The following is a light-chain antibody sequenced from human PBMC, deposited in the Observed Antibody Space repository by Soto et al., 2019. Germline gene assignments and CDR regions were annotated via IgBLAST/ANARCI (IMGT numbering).Light chain of an antibody. CDR3: LQSYSIPWT. V-gene: IGKV1-39*01. J-gene: IGKJ1*01. CDR2: GAS. CDR1: QSLRNSLN. Sequence: DIQMTQTPSSLSASVGDRVNINCRASQSLRNSLNLNWYQQKPGKAPELLIYGASTLESGVPSWFSGSGSGTDFSLIISNLQTEDFATYYCLQSYSIPWTFGNGNNMET.